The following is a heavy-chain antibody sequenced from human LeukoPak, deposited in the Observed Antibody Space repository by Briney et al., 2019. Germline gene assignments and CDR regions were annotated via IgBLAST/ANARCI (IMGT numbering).Heavy chain of an antibody. Sequence: SETLSLTCTVSGGSITNYYWTWIRQPAGKGLEWIGRMSTSGSTNYNPSLKSRATMSVDTSKNQFSLKLTSVTAADTAVYYCARVGSSSFRYFDLWGRGTLVTVSS. J-gene: IGHJ2*01. V-gene: IGHV4-4*07. CDR1: GGSITNYY. CDR3: ARVGSSSFRYFDL. CDR2: MSTSGST. D-gene: IGHD6-6*01.